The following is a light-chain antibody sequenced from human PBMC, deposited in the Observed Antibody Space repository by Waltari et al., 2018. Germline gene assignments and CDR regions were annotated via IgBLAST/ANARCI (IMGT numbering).Light chain of an antibody. CDR3: QQFHTGPLT. CDR2: GAS. V-gene: IGKV3-15*01. CDR1: QNIDAS. Sequence: EIVMTQSPVTLSVSPVQRVTLSCRANQNIDASLAWHQQRPCQAPRVLISGASYRVTGIPDRFSGGGSGTEFTLTISSLQSEDGEMYYCQQFHTGPLTFGGGTKVEIK. J-gene: IGKJ4*02.